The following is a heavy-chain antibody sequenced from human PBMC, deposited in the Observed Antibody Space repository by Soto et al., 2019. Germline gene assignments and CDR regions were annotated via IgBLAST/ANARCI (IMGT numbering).Heavy chain of an antibody. CDR1: GYTFSHYA. D-gene: IGHD2-8*02. J-gene: IGHJ4*02. V-gene: IGHV1-18*01. CDR3: ARDRVYTGGSDADY. Sequence: QVHLVQSGAEVKKPGSSVRVSCKTSGYTFSHYAISWVRQAPGQGLEWMGWIKTSSGYTNYAHDIGTMTKDASTLTAYLEVTSLRSDDTAIYYCARDRVYTGGSDADYWGQGNLVTVSS. CDR2: IKTSSGYT.